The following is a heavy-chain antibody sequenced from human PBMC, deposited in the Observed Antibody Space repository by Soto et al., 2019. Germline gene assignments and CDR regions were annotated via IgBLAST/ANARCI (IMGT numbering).Heavy chain of an antibody. Sequence: QVQLVQSGAEEKKPGASVKVSCKASGYTFTSYAMHWVRQAPGQRLEWMGWMNAGNGNTKYSQKFQGRVTLTRDTSASTAYMELSSLRSEDTAVYYCARIESGGADDWGQGTLVTVSS. CDR1: GYTFTSYA. D-gene: IGHD2-15*01. V-gene: IGHV1-3*05. CDR2: MNAGNGNT. J-gene: IGHJ4*02. CDR3: ARIESGGADD.